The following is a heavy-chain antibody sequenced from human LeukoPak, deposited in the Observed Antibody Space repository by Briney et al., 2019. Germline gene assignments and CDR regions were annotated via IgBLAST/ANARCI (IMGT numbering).Heavy chain of an antibody. J-gene: IGHJ4*02. CDR1: GFTFSSYG. CDR2: ISYDGSNK. V-gene: IGHV3-30*03. CDR3: ARELFGLGSCPDY. D-gene: IGHD3-10*01. Sequence: GRSLRLSCAASGFTFSSYGMHWVRQAPGKGLEWVAVISYDGSNKYYADSVKGRFTISRDNSKNTVYLQINSLRAEDTAVYYCARELFGLGSCPDYWGQGTRVTVSS.